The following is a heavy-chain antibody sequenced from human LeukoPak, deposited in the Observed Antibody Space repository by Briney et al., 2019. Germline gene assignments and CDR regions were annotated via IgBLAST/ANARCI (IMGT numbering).Heavy chain of an antibody. D-gene: IGHD6-13*01. V-gene: IGHV4-39*01. CDR1: GGSISSSSYY. Sequence: SETLSLTCTVSGGSISSSSYYWGWIRQPPGKGLEWIESTYYSGSTYYNPSLKSRVTISVDTSKNQFSLKLSSVTAADTAVYYCARLGGAGTPLFDYWGQGTLVTVSS. J-gene: IGHJ4*02. CDR3: ARLGGAGTPLFDY. CDR2: TYYSGST.